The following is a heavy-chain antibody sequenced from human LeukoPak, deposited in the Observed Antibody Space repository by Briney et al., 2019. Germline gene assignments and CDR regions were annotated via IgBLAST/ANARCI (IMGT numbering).Heavy chain of an antibody. J-gene: IGHJ6*03. CDR3: ARGRGSSSVSYYYYYYYMDV. CDR1: GGTFSSYA. Sequence: SVKVSCKASGGTFSSYAVSWVRQAPGQGLEWMGGIIPIFGTANYAQKFQGRVTITADESTSTAYMELSSLRSEDTAVYYCARGRGSSSVSYYYYYYYMDVWGKGTTVTVSS. CDR2: IIPIFGTA. V-gene: IGHV1-69*01. D-gene: IGHD6-6*01.